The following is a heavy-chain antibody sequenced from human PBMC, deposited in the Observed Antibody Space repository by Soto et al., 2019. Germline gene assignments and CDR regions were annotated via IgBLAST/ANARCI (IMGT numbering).Heavy chain of an antibody. CDR3: ARMGSVTTFSWSDYYYGMDV. CDR2: ISSRTNYM. J-gene: IGHJ6*02. D-gene: IGHD4-17*01. CDR1: GFTFSSYS. Sequence: EVQLVESGGGLVKPGGSLRLSCAASGFTFSSYSMNWVRQAPGKGLEWVSSISSRTNYMYYADSVKGRFTISRDDAKNSLYLQMNSLRAEDTAVYYCARMGSVTTFSWSDYYYGMDVWGQGTKVTVSS. V-gene: IGHV3-21*01.